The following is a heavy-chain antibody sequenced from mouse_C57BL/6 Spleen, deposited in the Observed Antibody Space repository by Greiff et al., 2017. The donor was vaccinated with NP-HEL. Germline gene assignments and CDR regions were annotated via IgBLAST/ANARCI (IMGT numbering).Heavy chain of an antibody. CDR1: GYTFTDYY. Sequence: VQLQQSGPELVKPGASVKISCKASGYTFTDYYMNWVKQSHGKSLEWIGDINPNNGGTSYNQQFKGKATLTVDKSSSTAYMELRSLTSEDSAVYYCARGDYYGSSYLYAMDYWGQGTSVTVSS. CDR2: INPNNGGT. D-gene: IGHD1-1*01. J-gene: IGHJ4*01. CDR3: ARGDYYGSSYLYAMDY. V-gene: IGHV1-26*01.